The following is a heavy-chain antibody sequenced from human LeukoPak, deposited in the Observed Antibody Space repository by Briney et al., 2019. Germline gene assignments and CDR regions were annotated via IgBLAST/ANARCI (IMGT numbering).Heavy chain of an antibody. V-gene: IGHV4-39*01. CDR1: GVSIRSTSYY. Sequence: SETLSLTCTVSGVSIRSTSYYWGWIRQPPGKGLEWIGSIYFSGNTYYNPSLKTRVTISIDTSKNQFSLKLTSVTAADTAIFYCASGYFVHTFDFWGQGTLGNVSS. J-gene: IGHJ4*02. CDR3: ASGYFVHTFDF. CDR2: IYFSGNT. D-gene: IGHD2-2*03.